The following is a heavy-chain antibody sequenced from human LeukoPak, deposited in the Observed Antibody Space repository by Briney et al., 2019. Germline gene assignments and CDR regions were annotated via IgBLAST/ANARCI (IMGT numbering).Heavy chain of an antibody. J-gene: IGHJ5*02. Sequence: PSETLSLTCTVSGGSISSSSYYWGWIRQPPGKGLEWIGRVYTTGSTNYNPSLKSRVSMSVDTSKNQFSLSLTSVTVADTAVCYCARVEPLKMVKSPWGQGILVTVSS. CDR3: ARVEPLKMVKSP. V-gene: IGHV4-39*07. D-gene: IGHD5-18*01. CDR1: GGSISSSSYY. CDR2: VYTTGST.